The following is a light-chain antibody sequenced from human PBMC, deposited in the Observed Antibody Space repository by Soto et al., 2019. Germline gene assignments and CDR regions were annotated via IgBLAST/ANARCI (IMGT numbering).Light chain of an antibody. CDR3: QQYGSSPTYT. Sequence: EIVLTQSPGTLSLSPGERATLSCRASQSVSSSYLAWYQQKPGQAPRLLIYGASSRATGIPDRFSGSGSGTDLTLTISRLEPEDFAVYYFQQYGSSPTYTFGQGTKLEIK. J-gene: IGKJ2*01. CDR2: GAS. CDR1: QSVSSSY. V-gene: IGKV3-20*01.